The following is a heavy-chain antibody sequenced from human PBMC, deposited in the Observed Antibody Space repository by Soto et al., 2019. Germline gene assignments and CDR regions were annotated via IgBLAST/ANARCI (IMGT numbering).Heavy chain of an antibody. CDR3: ARDKDTSSWTGFDF. D-gene: IGHD1-1*01. CDR2: ISATGIST. V-gene: IGHV3-23*01. CDR1: GFTFATYA. J-gene: IGHJ4*01. Sequence: EAQLLESGGGLIQPGGSLRLSCAASGFTFATYAMSWVRQAPGKGLEWVSAISATGISTHYADSVKGWVTISRDNSANTLSLEMSSLTAEDTAVYYCARDKDTSSWTGFDFWGHGTLVTVSS.